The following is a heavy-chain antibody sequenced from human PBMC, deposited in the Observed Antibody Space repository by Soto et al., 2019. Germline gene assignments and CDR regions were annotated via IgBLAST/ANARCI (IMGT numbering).Heavy chain of an antibody. CDR3: VREAYIGYGHAIDY. J-gene: IGHJ4*02. CDR2: NYHSGTT. V-gene: IGHV4-59*01. CDR1: GVPISTYY. D-gene: IGHD5-12*01. Sequence: SETLSLTCAVSGVPISTYYWSWIRQPPGKGLEWIGYNYHSGTTNYNPSLKSRVTISVDTSKNQFSLRPTSVTAADTAIYYCVREAYIGYGHAIDYWGQGTMVTVYS.